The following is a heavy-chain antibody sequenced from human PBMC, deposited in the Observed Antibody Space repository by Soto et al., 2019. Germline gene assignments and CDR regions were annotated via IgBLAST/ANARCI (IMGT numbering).Heavy chain of an antibody. CDR3: ARGDTSDYSTATPADY. D-gene: IGHD3-22*01. CDR2: IYPTDSDT. Sequence: EAQLVQSGAEVKKPGMSLRISCSGSGYSFANYWIGWVRQMPGKGLEWMGIIYPTDSDTRYSPSFQGQVTISADKSISTAYLQWNSLKASDTAIYFCARGDTSDYSTATPADYWGQGTLVTVSS. CDR1: GYSFANYW. V-gene: IGHV5-51*01. J-gene: IGHJ4*02.